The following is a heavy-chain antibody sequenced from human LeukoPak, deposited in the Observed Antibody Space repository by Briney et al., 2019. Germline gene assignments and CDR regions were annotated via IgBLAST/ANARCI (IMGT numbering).Heavy chain of an antibody. D-gene: IGHD3-22*01. CDR3: AKDRPIDYYDSSGYGVKDV. CDR2: ISGSGGST. CDR1: GFTFSSYA. V-gene: IGHV3-23*01. J-gene: IGHJ6*02. Sequence: GRSLRLSCAASGFTFSSYAMSWVRQAPGKGLEWVSAISGSGGSTYYADSVKGRFTISRDNSKNTLYLQMNSLRAEDTAVYYCAKDRPIDYYDSSGYGVKDVWGQGTTVTLSS.